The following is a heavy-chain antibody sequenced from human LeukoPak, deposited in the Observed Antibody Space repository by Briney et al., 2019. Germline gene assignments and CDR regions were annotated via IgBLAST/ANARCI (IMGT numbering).Heavy chain of an antibody. V-gene: IGHV1-69*13. D-gene: IGHD3-22*01. Sequence: ASVKVSCKASGYTFTSYDINWVRQTPGQGLEWMGGIIPIFGTANYAQKFQGRVTITADESTSTAYMELSSLRSEDTAVYYCARAADYYDSSGPDWYFDLWGRGTLVTVSS. J-gene: IGHJ2*01. CDR3: ARAADYYDSSGPDWYFDL. CDR1: GYTFTSYD. CDR2: IIPIFGTA.